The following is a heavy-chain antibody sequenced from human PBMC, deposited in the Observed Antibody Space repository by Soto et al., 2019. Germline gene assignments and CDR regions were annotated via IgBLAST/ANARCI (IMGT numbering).Heavy chain of an antibody. V-gene: IGHV4-31*03. CDR2: IYHSGST. CDR1: GDSISRGGYY. CDR3: ARDGAGAYGLGWFAP. D-gene: IGHD2-21*01. Sequence: QVQLQESGPGLVKPSQTLSLTCTVSGDSISRGGYYWNWIRQHPRKGLEWIGYIYHSGSTNYNPSLKSRVTISVDTSKNQLSLELSSVTAADTAISYCARDGAGAYGLGWFAPWGQGILVTVSS. J-gene: IGHJ5*02.